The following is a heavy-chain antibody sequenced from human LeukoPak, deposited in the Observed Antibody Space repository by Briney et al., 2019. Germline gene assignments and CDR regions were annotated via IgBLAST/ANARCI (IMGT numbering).Heavy chain of an antibody. CDR3: AVTGYSSSWYGSYYYYGMDV. V-gene: IGHV1-8*01. Sequence: ASVTVSCKASGYTFTSYDINWVRQATGQGLEWMGWMNPNSGNTGYAQKFQGRVTMTRNTSISTAYMELSSLRSEDTAVYYCAVTGYSSSWYGSYYYYGMDVWGQGTTVTVSS. CDR2: MNPNSGNT. CDR1: GYTFTSYD. D-gene: IGHD6-13*01. J-gene: IGHJ6*02.